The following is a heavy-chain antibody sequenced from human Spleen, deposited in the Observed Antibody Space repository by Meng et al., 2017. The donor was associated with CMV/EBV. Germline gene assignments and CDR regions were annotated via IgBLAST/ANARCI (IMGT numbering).Heavy chain of an antibody. J-gene: IGHJ6*02. CDR1: GSISSSNW. D-gene: IGHD3-3*01. CDR3: ARMAHYDFWSGKGMDV. CDR2: IYHSGST. Sequence: GSISSSNWWRWVRQPPGKGLEWIGEIYHSGSTNYNPSLKSRVTISVDKSKNQFSLKLSSVTAADTAVYYCARMAHYDFWSGKGMDVWGQGTTVTVSS. V-gene: IGHV4-4*02.